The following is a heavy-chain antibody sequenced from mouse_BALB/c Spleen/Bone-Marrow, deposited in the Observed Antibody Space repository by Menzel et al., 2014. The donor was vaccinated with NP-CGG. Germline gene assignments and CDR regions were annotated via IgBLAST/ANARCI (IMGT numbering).Heavy chain of an antibody. CDR1: GYTFTDFY. J-gene: IGHJ3*01. CDR2: IYPGGFNT. D-gene: IGHD2-14*01. CDR3: AREEVRRLAWFTY. V-gene: IGHV1-77*01. Sequence: VKLMESGVELARPGASVKLSCKASGYTFTDFYMHWVKQRPGQGLEWIGEIYPGGFNTYYNENFRGKATLTADKSSSTVYMQLSSLTSEDSAVYFCAREEVRRLAWFTYWGQGTLVTVSA.